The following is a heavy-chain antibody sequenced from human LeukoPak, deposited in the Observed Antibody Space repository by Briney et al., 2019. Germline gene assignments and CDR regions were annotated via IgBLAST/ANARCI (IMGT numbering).Heavy chain of an antibody. CDR2: IWNDGTNE. Sequence: GGSLRLSCAASGFTVSSNYMNWVRQAPGKGLEWVALIWNDGTNEYYADSVKGRFTISRDNSKNTLYLQMNSLRAEDTAVYFCARDRAVTDYYFALWGQGTLVTVSS. V-gene: IGHV3-33*08. CDR3: ARDRAVTDYYFAL. CDR1: GFTVSSNY. J-gene: IGHJ4*02. D-gene: IGHD2-21*02.